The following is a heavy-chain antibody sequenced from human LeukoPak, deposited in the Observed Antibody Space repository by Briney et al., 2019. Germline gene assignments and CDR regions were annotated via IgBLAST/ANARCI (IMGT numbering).Heavy chain of an antibody. Sequence: PGRSLRLSCAASGFTVSSNYMSWVRQAPGKGLEWVSVIYSGGSTYYAGSVKGRFTISRDNSKNTLYLQMNSLRAEDTAVYYCARAPGYSSSWPPPSSKDWFDPWGQGTLVTVSS. CDR1: GFTVSSNY. CDR3: ARAPGYSSSWPPPSSKDWFDP. CDR2: IYSGGST. D-gene: IGHD6-13*01. V-gene: IGHV3-66*02. J-gene: IGHJ5*02.